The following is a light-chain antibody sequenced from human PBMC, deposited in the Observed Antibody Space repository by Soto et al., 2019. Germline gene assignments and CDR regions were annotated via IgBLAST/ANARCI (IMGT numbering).Light chain of an antibody. Sequence: QSALTQPASVSGSPGQSITISCTGTSGDVGTYNLVSWYQQHPGKAPKLMVYEGTKRPSGVSNRFSGSKSGNTASLTISGLQAEDEADYYCCSYVGSSTYVFXTGTKVTVL. J-gene: IGLJ1*01. V-gene: IGLV2-23*01. CDR2: EGT. CDR3: CSYVGSSTYV. CDR1: SGDVGTYNL.